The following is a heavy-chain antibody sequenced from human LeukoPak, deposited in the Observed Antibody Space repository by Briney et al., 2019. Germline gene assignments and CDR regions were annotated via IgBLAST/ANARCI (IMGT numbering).Heavy chain of an antibody. CDR1: GGTFSSYA. J-gene: IGHJ4*02. V-gene: IGHV1-8*02. CDR3: ARGSYVLRFLEWLTLVY. CDR2: MNPNSGNT. Sequence: ASVKVSCKASGGTFSSYAISWVRQAPGQGLEWMGWMNPNSGNTGYAQKFQGRVTMTRNTSISTAYMELSSLRSEDTAVYYCARGSYVLRFLEWLTLVYWGQGTLVTVSS. D-gene: IGHD3-3*01.